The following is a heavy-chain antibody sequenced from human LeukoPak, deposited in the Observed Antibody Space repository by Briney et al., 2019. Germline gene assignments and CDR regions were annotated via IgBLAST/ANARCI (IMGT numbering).Heavy chain of an antibody. Sequence: GGSLRLSCAASGFTFSSYAMRWVRQAPGKGVEWVSAISGSGGSTYYADSVKGRFTISRDNSKNTLYLQMNSLRAEDTAVYYCAKHMIVVVKYYFDYWGQGTLVTVSS. CDR1: GFTFSSYA. CDR2: ISGSGGST. D-gene: IGHD3-22*01. J-gene: IGHJ4*02. CDR3: AKHMIVVVKYYFDY. V-gene: IGHV3-23*01.